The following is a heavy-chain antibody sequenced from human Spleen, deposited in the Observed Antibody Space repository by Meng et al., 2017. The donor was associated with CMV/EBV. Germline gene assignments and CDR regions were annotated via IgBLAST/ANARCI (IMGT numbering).Heavy chain of an antibody. V-gene: IGHV3-23*03. CDR3: AKDTRTGGVALRPTGYGMDV. J-gene: IGHJ6*02. D-gene: IGHD6-6*01. CDR1: GFSFDAFS. Sequence: GGSLRLSCAGSGFSFDAFSINWVRQAPGKGLEWVSVIYSGGSSTSYADPVKGRFTISRDNSKNTLFLQMNSLRAGDTAVYYCAKDTRTGGVALRPTGYGMDVWGQGTTVTVSS. CDR2: IYSGGSST.